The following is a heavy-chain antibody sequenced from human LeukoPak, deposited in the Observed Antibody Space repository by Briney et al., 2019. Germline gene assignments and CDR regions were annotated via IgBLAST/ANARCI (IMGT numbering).Heavy chain of an antibody. Sequence: GGSLRLSCAASGFTFDDYAMHWVRQAPGKGLEWVSGISWNSGSIGYADSVKGRFTISRDNAKNSLYLQMNSLRAEDTALYYCARSPYSSSWYSSYMDVWGKGTTVTISS. V-gene: IGHV3-9*01. J-gene: IGHJ6*03. CDR1: GFTFDDYA. CDR3: ARSPYSSSWYSSYMDV. D-gene: IGHD6-13*01. CDR2: ISWNSGSI.